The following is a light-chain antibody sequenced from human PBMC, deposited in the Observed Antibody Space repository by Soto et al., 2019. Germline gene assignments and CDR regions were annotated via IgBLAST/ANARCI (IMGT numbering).Light chain of an antibody. CDR2: DVS. CDR1: QSVSSY. V-gene: IGKV3-11*01. CDR3: QQRSNWPIT. Sequence: EIVLTQSPATLSLSPGERTTLSCRASQSVSSYLAWYQQKPGQAPRLLIYDVSNRATGIPARFSGSGSGTDFTLTISSLEPEDFAIYYCQQRSNWPITFGQGTRLEIK. J-gene: IGKJ5*01.